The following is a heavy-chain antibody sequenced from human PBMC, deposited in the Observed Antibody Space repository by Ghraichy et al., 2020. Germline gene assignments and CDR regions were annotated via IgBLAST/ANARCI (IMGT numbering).Heavy chain of an antibody. CDR3: ARRVLERSLHGLAF. CDR2: IGSWRGETT. J-gene: IGHJ6*02. Sequence: GGSLRLSCAASGFVFSEYVMNWVRQAPGKGLEWVSVIGSWRGETTHYADSVKRRFAISSDNSKHTMYLQLNSLRAEDTAVYYCARRVLERSLHGLAFWGQGTTVTVS. V-gene: IGHV3-23*01. CDR1: GFVFSEYV. D-gene: IGHD3-3*01.